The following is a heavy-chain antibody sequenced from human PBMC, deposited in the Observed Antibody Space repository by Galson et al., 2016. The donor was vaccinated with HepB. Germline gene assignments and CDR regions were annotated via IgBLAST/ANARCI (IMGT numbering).Heavy chain of an antibody. D-gene: IGHD3-3*01. CDR1: GFTFSHYT. CDR2: ISISSNFI. Sequence: SLRLSCAASGFTFSHYTMNWVRQPPGKGLEWVSSISISSNFIHYADSVKGRFTISRDNAKNSLFLQKSSLRAEDTAIYYCAKDSILDDWGQGILVTVSS. V-gene: IGHV3-21*01. J-gene: IGHJ4*02. CDR3: AKDSILDD.